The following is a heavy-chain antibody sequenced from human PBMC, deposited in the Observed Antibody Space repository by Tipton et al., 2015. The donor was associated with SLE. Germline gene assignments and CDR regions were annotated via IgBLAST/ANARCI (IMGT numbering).Heavy chain of an antibody. Sequence: QSGAEVKKPGASVKVSCKASGYTFTSYGISWVRQAPGQGLEWMGWISAYNGNTNYAQKLQGRVTMTTDTSTSTAYMELRSLRSDDTAVYYCARSEIVVAHRPDPHFDYWGQGTPVTVSS. J-gene: IGHJ4*02. V-gene: IGHV1-18*01. D-gene: IGHD3-22*01. CDR1: GYTFTSYG. CDR3: ARSEIVVAHRPDPHFDY. CDR2: ISAYNGNT.